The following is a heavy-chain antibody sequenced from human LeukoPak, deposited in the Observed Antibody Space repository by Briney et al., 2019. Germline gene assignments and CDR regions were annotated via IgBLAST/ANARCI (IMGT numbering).Heavy chain of an antibody. CDR3: TKRGDFYYYGMDV. Sequence: GGSLRLSCAASGFTFSAYDMHWVRQAPGKGLEWVSAIRVSGSSAYYADSVKGRFTISRDISKNTLYLQMNSLRAEDTAVYYCTKRGDFYYYGMDVWGQGTTVTVSS. J-gene: IGHJ6*02. D-gene: IGHD3-16*01. V-gene: IGHV3-23*01. CDR2: IRVSGSSA. CDR1: GFTFSAYD.